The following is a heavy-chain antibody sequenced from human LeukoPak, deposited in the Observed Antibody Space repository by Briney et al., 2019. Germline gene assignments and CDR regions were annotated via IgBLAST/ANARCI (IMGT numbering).Heavy chain of an antibody. CDR3: ARLRPYSSDWYAYYGMDV. CDR1: GFTFSSYW. D-gene: IGHD6-13*01. Sequence: GGPLRLSCVASGFTFSSYWMSWVRQAPGKGLEWVANIKHDGTQNYYVDSVKGRFTISRDNAKNSLYLQMNSLRAEETAVYYCARLRPYSSDWYAYYGMDVWGQGTTVTDS. J-gene: IGHJ6*02. CDR2: IKHDGTQN. V-gene: IGHV3-7*04.